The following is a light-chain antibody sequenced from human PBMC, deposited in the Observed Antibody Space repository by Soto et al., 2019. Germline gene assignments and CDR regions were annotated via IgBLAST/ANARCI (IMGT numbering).Light chain of an antibody. V-gene: IGKV3-20*01. CDR3: QQYGRTPWT. CDR2: GAS. Sequence: EIALTQAPGTVSLSPGERATLSYRASQSFSANFLAWYQQKPGQAPRLLIYGASSRATGIPDRFRGSGSGTDFTLTISRLVPEDFAVYHCQQYGRTPWTFGQGTKGEIK. J-gene: IGKJ1*01. CDR1: QSFSANF.